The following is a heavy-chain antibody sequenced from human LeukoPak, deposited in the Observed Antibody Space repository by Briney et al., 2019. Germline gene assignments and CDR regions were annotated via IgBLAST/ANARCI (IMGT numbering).Heavy chain of an antibody. D-gene: IGHD6-6*01. CDR3: ARDGPKLIAARHNYYYYMDV. Sequence: GASVKVSCKASGYTFTGYYMHWVRQAPGQGLEWMGWINPNSGGTNYAQKFQGRVTMTRDTSISTAYMELSRLRSDDTAVYYCARDGPKLIAARHNYYYYMDVWGKGTTVTISS. CDR1: GYTFTGYY. J-gene: IGHJ6*03. V-gene: IGHV1-2*02. CDR2: INPNSGGT.